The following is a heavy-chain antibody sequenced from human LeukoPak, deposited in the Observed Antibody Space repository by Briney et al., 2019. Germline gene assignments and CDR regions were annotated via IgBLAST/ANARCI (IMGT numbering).Heavy chain of an antibody. Sequence: GASVKVSCRASGFTFTTYAIHWVRQAPGQGLEWMGWITPGGGSNYPQRFQGRVAITWDTSSTIAYMDLSRLTSDDTAVYYCARGRYGDGFAHLDYWGQGALVTVSS. CDR2: ITPGGGS. J-gene: IGHJ4*02. D-gene: IGHD5-24*01. CDR3: ARGRYGDGFAHLDY. CDR1: GFTFTTYA. V-gene: IGHV1-2*02.